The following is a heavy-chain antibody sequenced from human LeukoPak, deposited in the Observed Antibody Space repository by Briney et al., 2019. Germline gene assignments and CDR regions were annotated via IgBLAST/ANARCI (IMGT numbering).Heavy chain of an antibody. V-gene: IGHV4-34*01. J-gene: IGHJ4*02. Sequence: SETLSLTCAASGDSFRGYYGSWIRHPPGQGLEWIGQINHGGSNTNNPPIQSRVTTSATTTTTTTSFNLNSVTAAATTAYYCAERWRVWSGYCHEFDYWGQGTLVTVSS. D-gene: IGHD5-12*01. CDR2: INHGGSN. CDR3: AERWRVWSGYCHEFDY. CDR1: GDSFRGYY.